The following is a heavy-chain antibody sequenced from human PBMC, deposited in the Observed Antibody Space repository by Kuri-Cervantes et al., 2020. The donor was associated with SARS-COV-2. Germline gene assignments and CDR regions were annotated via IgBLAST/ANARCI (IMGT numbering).Heavy chain of an antibody. J-gene: IGHJ6*03. V-gene: IGHV4-59*01. D-gene: IGHD1-26*01. CDR1: GGSISSYY. CDR3: ARSGSYPYYYYYMDV. Sequence: SETLSLTCTASGGSISSYYWSWIRQPPGKGLEWIGYIYYSGSTNYNPSLKNRVTISVDTSKNQFSQKLSSVTAADTAVYYCARSGSYPYYYYYMDVRGKGTTVTVSS. CDR2: IYYSGST.